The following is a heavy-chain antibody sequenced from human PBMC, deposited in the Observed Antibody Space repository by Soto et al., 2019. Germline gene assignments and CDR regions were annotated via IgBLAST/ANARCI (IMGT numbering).Heavy chain of an antibody. D-gene: IGHD2-21*02. CDR2: INAGNGNT. V-gene: IGHV1-3*05. CDR1: GYTFTRYA. CDR3: ARSIVVVTALDY. Sequence: QVQLVQSGAEEKKPGASVKVSCKASGYTFTRYAMHWVRQAPGQRLEWMGWINAGNGNTKYSQKFQGRVTITRDTAASTAYMELSSLRSEDTAVYYCARSIVVVTALDYWGQGTLGTVSS. J-gene: IGHJ4*02.